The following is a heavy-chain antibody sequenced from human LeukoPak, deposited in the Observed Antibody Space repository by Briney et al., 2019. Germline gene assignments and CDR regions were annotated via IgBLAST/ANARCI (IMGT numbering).Heavy chain of an antibody. V-gene: IGHV4-39*07. D-gene: IGHD6-13*01. J-gene: IGHJ3*02. CDR1: GGSISSSSYY. CDR2: IYYSGST. Sequence: SETLSLTCTVSGGSISSSSYYWGWIRQPPGKGLEWIGSIYYSGSTYYNPSLKSRVTISVDTSKNQFSLKLSSVTAADTAVYYCASRSIAAARDGAFDIWGQGTMVTVSS. CDR3: ASRSIAAARDGAFDI.